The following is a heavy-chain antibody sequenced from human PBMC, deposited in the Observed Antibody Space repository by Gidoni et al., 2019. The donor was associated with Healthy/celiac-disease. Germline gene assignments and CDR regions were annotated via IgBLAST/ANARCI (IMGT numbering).Heavy chain of an antibody. CDR1: GFLCRSCE. V-gene: IGHV3-48*03. CDR2: ISSSGSTI. CDR3: ARAGGLGYDYSWGTDPPPISFQH. D-gene: IGHD3-16*01. J-gene: IGHJ1*01. Sequence: EVQLVESGGGLVQPGGSLRLSCEASGFLCRSCEMTWVRQAPGKGLEWVSYISSSGSTIYYADAVKGRFTISRDNAKNSLYLQMNSMRAEDTAVYYCARAGGLGYDYSWGTDPPPISFQHWGQGTLVTVSS.